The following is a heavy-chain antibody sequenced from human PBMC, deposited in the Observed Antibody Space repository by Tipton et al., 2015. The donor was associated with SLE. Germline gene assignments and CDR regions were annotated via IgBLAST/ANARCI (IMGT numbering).Heavy chain of an antibody. Sequence: TLSLTCTVSGGSISSYYWSWIRQHPGKGLEWIGYIYYSGSTNYNPSLKSRVTISVDTSKNQFSLKLSSVTAADTAVYYCARVPYYDYGDEMYAFDIWGQGTMVTVSS. J-gene: IGHJ3*02. CDR3: ARVPYYDYGDEMYAFDI. CDR1: GGSISSYY. CDR2: IYYSGST. D-gene: IGHD4-17*01. V-gene: IGHV4-59*07.